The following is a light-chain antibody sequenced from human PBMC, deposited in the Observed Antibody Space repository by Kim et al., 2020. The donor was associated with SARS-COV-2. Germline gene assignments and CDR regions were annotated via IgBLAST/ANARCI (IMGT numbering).Light chain of an antibody. J-gene: IGKJ1*01. V-gene: IGKV3-20*01. CDR1: QSVSSSY. CDR3: QQYGSSPRT. Sequence: PGERGTLTCRASQSVSSSYLAWYQQKPGQAPRLLIYGASSRATGIPDRFSGSGSGTDFTLTISRLEPEDFAVFYCQQYGSSPRTFGQGTKVDIK. CDR2: GAS.